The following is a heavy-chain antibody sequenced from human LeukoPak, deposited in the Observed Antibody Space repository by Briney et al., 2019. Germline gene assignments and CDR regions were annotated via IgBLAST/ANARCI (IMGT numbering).Heavy chain of an antibody. CDR2: ISYDGSNK. CDR1: GFTFSSYA. D-gene: IGHD3-10*01. Sequence: PGGSLRLSCAASGFTFSSYAMHWVRQAPGKGLEWVAVISYDGSNKYYADSVKGRFTISRDNSKNTLYLQMNSLRAEDTAVYYAIQGTSITDFDIWGQGTMVTVSS. V-gene: IGHV3-30-3*01. CDR3: IQGTSITDFDI. J-gene: IGHJ3*02.